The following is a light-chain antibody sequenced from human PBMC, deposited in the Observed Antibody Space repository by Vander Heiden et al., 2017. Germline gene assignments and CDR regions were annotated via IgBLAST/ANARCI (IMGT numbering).Light chain of an antibody. Sequence: EIVLMQSPGTLSLSPGDRATLSCRASQSVSSNYLAWYQQKPGQAPRLLIYGASSRATGIPDRFSGSGFGTDFTLTISRLEPEDFAVYYCQQYGRSPPYTFGQGTKLQIK. CDR2: GAS. CDR3: QQYGRSPPYT. V-gene: IGKV3-20*01. J-gene: IGKJ2*01. CDR1: QSVSSNY.